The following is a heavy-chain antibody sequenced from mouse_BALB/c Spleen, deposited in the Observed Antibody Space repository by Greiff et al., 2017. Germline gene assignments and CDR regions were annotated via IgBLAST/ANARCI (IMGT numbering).Heavy chain of an antibody. CDR2: ISSGGSYT. Sequence: EVHLVESGGGLVKPGGSLKLSCAASGFTFSSYAMSWVRQSPEKRLEWVAEISSGGSYTYYPDTVTGRFTISRDNAKNTLYLEMSSLRSEDTAMYYCARDLDGFAYWGQGTLVTVSA. D-gene: IGHD2-3*01. CDR1: GFTFSSYA. J-gene: IGHJ3*01. V-gene: IGHV5-9-4*01. CDR3: ARDLDGFAY.